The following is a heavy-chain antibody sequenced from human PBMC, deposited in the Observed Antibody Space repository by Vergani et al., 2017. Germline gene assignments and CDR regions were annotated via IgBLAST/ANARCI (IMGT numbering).Heavy chain of an antibody. V-gene: IGHV4-34*01. CDR1: GGSFSGYY. Sequence: QVQLQQWGAGLLKPSETLSLTCAVYGGSFSGYYWSWIRQPPGKGLEWIGEINHSGSTNYNPSLKSRVTISVDKSKNQFSLKLSSVTAADTAVYYCARTQLETFYYGSGVRTFDYWGQGTLVTVSS. CDR2: INHSGST. CDR3: ARTQLETFYYGSGVRTFDY. J-gene: IGHJ4*02. D-gene: IGHD3-10*01.